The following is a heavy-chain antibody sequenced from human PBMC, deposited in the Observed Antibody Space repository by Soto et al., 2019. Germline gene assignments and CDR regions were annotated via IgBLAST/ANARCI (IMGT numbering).Heavy chain of an antibody. J-gene: IGHJ4*02. CDR2: IYYSGST. V-gene: IGHV4-61*05. CDR1: GGSIDSNRYY. CDR3: ARVWDYGDYRLDS. D-gene: IGHD4-17*01. Sequence: SETLSLTCTVSGGSIDSNRYYWAWIRQPPGKGLEWIGYIYYSGSTNYNTSLKSQVTISVDTSKNQFSLKMSSVTAADTAVYYCARVWDYGDYRLDSWGQGTLVTVSS.